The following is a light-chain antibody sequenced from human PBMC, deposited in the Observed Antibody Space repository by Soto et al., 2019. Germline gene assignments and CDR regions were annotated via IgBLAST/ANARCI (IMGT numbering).Light chain of an antibody. CDR1: QSISSW. CDR3: QQYSSYSAWT. J-gene: IGKJ1*01. V-gene: IGKV1-5*01. Sequence: DIHMTQSPSTLSAALGDRVTITSRASQSISSWLAWYQQKPGKAPKLLIYDASSLQSGVPPRFSGSGSGTEFTLTIRSLQPDDIATYYCQQYSSYSAWTFGEGTKVDI. CDR2: DAS.